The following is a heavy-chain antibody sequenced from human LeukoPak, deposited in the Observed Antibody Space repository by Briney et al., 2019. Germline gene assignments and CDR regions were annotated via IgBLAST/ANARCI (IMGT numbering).Heavy chain of an antibody. CDR3: VRHDRSGYYFDY. D-gene: IGHD3-22*01. Sequence: PGGSLRLSWAASGFTVTSNSMSWVRQAPGRGLEWVSVIYSGGDTYYTNSVKGRFTISRHSPKNTLYLQMNSLRAEDSAVYYCVRHDRSGYYFDYWGQRTLVTVSS. CDR2: IYSGGDT. J-gene: IGHJ4*02. V-gene: IGHV3-66*02. CDR1: GFTVTSNS.